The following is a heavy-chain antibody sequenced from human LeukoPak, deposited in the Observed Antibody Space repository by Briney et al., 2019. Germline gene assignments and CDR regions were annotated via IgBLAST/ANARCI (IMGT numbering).Heavy chain of an antibody. D-gene: IGHD6-19*01. J-gene: IGHJ6*02. Sequence: SQTLSLTCAISGDSVSSSGAAWNWIRQSPSRGLEWLGRTYYRSKWYNDYAVSVKSRITINPDTSKNQFSLQLNSVTPEDTAVYYCARVSSGWYDYYYGMDVWGQGTTVTVSS. CDR1: GDSVSSSGAA. CDR3: ARVSSGWYDYYYGMDV. CDR2: TYYRSKWYN. V-gene: IGHV6-1*01.